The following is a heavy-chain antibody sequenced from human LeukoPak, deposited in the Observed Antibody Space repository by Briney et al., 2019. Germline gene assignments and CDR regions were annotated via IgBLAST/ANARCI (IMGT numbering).Heavy chain of an antibody. D-gene: IGHD4-17*01. V-gene: IGHV3-9*01. CDR2: ISWNSGSI. J-gene: IGHJ4*02. Sequence: PGGSLRLSCAASGFTFDDYAMHWVRQAPGKGLEWVSGISWNSGSIGYADSVKGRFTISRDNSKNTLYLQMNSLRAEDTAVYYCAKDPPHYGDYGYFDYWGQGTLVTVSS. CDR1: GFTFDDYA. CDR3: AKDPPHYGDYGYFDY.